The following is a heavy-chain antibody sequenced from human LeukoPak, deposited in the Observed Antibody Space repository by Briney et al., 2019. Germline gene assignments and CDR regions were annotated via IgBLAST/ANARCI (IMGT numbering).Heavy chain of an antibody. Sequence: PGGSPRLSCAASGFTFSSYAMCWVRQAPGKGVGWGSAISGSGGSTYYADSVKGRFTISRDNSKNTMYLQMNSLRAEDTAVYYCAKGPTYYFDSSALKYFDYWGQGTLVTVSS. J-gene: IGHJ4*02. D-gene: IGHD3-22*01. V-gene: IGHV3-23*01. CDR1: GFTFSSYA. CDR3: AKGPTYYFDSSALKYFDY. CDR2: ISGSGGST.